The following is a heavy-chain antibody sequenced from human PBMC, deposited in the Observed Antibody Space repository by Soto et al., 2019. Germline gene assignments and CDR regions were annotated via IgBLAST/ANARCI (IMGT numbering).Heavy chain of an antibody. CDR3: ARGYYNSHVYGN. CDR1: GASIGCYY. D-gene: IGHD2-8*01. Sequence: SETLSLTSHSSGASIGCYYWSWIRQPPVRVLAWSVYVYYSGSTCYNPSHKSRVTISGDPSKNQSPLNLSSVTAADTALYFWARGYYNSHVYGNWAQASLDTVSS. J-gene: IGHJ4*02. CDR2: VYYSGST. V-gene: IGHV4-59*12.